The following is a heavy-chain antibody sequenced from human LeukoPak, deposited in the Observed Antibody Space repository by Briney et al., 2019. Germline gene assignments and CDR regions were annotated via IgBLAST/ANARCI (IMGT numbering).Heavy chain of an antibody. Sequence: PGGSLRLSCAASGFTFSSYSMNWVRQAPGKGLEWVSSISSSSSYIYYADSVKGRFTISRDNAKNSLYLQMNSLRAEDTAVYYCARDDCSSTSCYYYGMDVWGKGTTVTVSS. D-gene: IGHD2-2*01. CDR1: GFTFSSYS. CDR3: ARDDCSSTSCYYYGMDV. CDR2: ISSSSSYI. J-gene: IGHJ6*04. V-gene: IGHV3-21*01.